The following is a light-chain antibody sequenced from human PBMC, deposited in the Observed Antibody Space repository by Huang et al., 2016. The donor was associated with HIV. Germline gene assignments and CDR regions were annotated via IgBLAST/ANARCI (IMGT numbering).Light chain of an antibody. CDR2: LGS. V-gene: IGKV2-28*01. CDR1: QSLLHSNGYNY. CDR3: MQVLQTPLT. Sequence: DIVMTQSPLSLPVTPGEPASISCRSSQSLLHSNGYNYLDWYLQKPGQSPQLLIYLGSNRASGVPDRFSGSGSGTDFTLKISRVEAEDVGVYYYMQVLQTPLTFGGGTKVEIK. J-gene: IGKJ4*01.